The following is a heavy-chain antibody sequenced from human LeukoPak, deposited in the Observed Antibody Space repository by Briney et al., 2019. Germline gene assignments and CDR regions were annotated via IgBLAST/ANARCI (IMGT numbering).Heavy chain of an antibody. CDR3: ARHWSSAWFGY. Sequence: GESLKISCRGSGYSFTNYWIAWVRQMPGKGLEWLGNTNPANSDITYSPSFQGQVTISADKSISTAYLQWSSLKASDTAMYYCARHWSSAWFGYWGQGTLVTVSS. CDR1: GYSFTNYW. J-gene: IGHJ4*02. V-gene: IGHV5-51*01. D-gene: IGHD6-25*01. CDR2: TNPANSDI.